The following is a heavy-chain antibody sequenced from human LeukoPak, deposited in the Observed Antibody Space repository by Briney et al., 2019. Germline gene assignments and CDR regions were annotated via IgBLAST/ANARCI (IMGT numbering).Heavy chain of an antibody. CDR1: GYTFTGYY. CDR3: ARDDSEVAADFDY. V-gene: IGHV1-46*01. CDR2: INPSGGST. J-gene: IGHJ4*02. D-gene: IGHD6-13*01. Sequence: GASVKVSCKASGYTFTGYYMHWVRQAPGQGLEWMGIINPSGGSTSYAQKFQGRVTMTRDMSTSTVYMELSSLRSEDTAVYYCARDDSEVAADFDYWGQGTLVTVSS.